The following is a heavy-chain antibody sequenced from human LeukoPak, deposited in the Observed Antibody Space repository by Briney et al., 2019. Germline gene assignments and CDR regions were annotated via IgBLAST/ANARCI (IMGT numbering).Heavy chain of an antibody. CDR1: GRSFSGYY. J-gene: IGHJ6*03. Sequence: SETLSLTCAVYGRSFSGYYWSWVRQPPGKGLEWMGEVNHSGRTSYNPSLKSRGTISADTSKNQFSLRMTSLTAADTAVYYCARGIRGVIITTNYYNMDVWGPGTTVTVSS. CDR3: ARGIRGVIITTNYYNMDV. V-gene: IGHV4-34*01. CDR2: VNHSGRT. D-gene: IGHD3-10*01.